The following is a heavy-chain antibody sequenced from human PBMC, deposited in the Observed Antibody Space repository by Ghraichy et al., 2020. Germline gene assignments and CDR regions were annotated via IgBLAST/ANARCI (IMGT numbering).Heavy chain of an antibody. CDR1: GGSFSGYY. CDR2: INHSGST. CDR3: AREGVGGTTGSYFQH. J-gene: IGHJ1*01. Sequence: GSLRLSCAVYGGSFSGYYWSWIRQPPGKGLEWIGEINHSGSTNYNPSLKSRVTISVDTSKNQFSLKLSSVTAADTAAYYCAREGVGGTTGSYFQHWGQGTLVTVSS. V-gene: IGHV4-34*01. D-gene: IGHD1-26*01.